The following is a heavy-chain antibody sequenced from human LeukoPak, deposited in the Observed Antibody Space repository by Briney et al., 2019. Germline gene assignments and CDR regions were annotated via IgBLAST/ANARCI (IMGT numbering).Heavy chain of an antibody. CDR1: GFAFSTYS. Sequence: GGSLRLSCAASGFAFSTYSIHWVRQAPGKGLEWLSYISSSSTIYCADSVKGRFTVSRDNAENLVYLQMNSLGAEDTAVYYFARVGRSGYAKDYWGQGTLVTVAS. CDR3: ARVGRSGYAKDY. V-gene: IGHV3-48*04. D-gene: IGHD5-12*01. CDR2: ISSSSTI. J-gene: IGHJ4*02.